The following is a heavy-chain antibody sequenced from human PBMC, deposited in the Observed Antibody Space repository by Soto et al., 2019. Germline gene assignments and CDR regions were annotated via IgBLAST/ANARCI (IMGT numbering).Heavy chain of an antibody. V-gene: IGHV3-30*18. J-gene: IGHJ6*02. Sequence: GGSLRLSCAASGFTFSSYGMHWVRLAPGKGLEWVAVISYDGSNKYYADSVKGRFTISRDNSKNTLYLQMNSLRAEDTAVYYCVNYIGGSWNDYYYYGMDVWGQGTTVTVSS. CDR1: GFTFSSYG. CDR3: VNYIGGSWNDYYYYGMDV. CDR2: ISYDGSNK. D-gene: IGHD2-15*01.